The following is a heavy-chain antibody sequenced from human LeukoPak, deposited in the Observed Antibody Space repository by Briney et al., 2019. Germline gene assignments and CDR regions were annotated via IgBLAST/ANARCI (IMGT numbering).Heavy chain of an antibody. Sequence: PGGSLRLSCAASGFTVSSNYMSWVRQAPGKGLEGVSSISGSGTGTHYADSVKGRFTISRDNSRNTLYLQMNSLRAEGTAIYFCARGGYSSDFGVFDIWGQGTMVTVSS. CDR1: GFTVSSNY. D-gene: IGHD5-18*01. J-gene: IGHJ3*02. CDR2: ISGSGTGT. CDR3: ARGGYSSDFGVFDI. V-gene: IGHV3-23*01.